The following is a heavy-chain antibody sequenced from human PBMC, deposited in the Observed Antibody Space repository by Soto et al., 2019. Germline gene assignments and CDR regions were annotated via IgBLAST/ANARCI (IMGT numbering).Heavy chain of an antibody. J-gene: IGHJ6*02. CDR1: GYTFTSYY. CDR3: ARGDYYDSSGDARFYYYYGMDL. D-gene: IGHD3-22*01. V-gene: IGHV1-46*01. Sequence: ASVKVSCKASGYTFTSYYMHWVRQAPGQGLEWMGIINPSGGSTSYAQKFQGRVTMTRDTSTSTVYMELSSLRSEDTAVYYCARGDYYDSSGDARFYYYYGMDLWGQGTTVTVSS. CDR2: INPSGGST.